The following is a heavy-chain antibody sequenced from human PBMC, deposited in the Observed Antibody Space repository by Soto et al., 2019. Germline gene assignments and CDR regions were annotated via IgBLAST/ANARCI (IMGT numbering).Heavy chain of an antibody. V-gene: IGHV4-34*01. CDR3: AREGYSSGWYELDY. D-gene: IGHD6-19*01. Sequence: SETLSLTCAVYGGSFSDYYWSWIRQPPGKGLEWIGEINHSGSTNYNPSLKSRVSISVDTSKNQFSLKLSSVTAADTAVYYCAREGYSSGWYELDYWGQGTLVTVSS. CDR1: GGSFSDYY. J-gene: IGHJ4*02. CDR2: INHSGST.